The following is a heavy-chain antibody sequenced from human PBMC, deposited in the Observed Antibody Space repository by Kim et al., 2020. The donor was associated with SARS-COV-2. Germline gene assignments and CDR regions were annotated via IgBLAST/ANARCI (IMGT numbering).Heavy chain of an antibody. Sequence: SETLSLTCTVSRYSISSGYYWGWIRQPPERGLEWIGSIYHSGSDYYSPSLKSRVTVSIDRSRNQFSLMLSSVTVADTAVYYCARGGVGVTGAAFDIWGQG. CDR3: ARGGVGVTGAAFDI. D-gene: IGHD3-10*01. V-gene: IGHV4-38-2*02. CDR1: RYSISSGYY. CDR2: IYHSGSD. J-gene: IGHJ3*02.